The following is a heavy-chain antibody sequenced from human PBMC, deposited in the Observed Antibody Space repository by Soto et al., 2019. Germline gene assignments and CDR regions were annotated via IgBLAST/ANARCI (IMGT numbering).Heavy chain of an antibody. CDR2: IWYDGSNK. Sequence: GSLRLSCAASGFTFSSYGMHWVRQAPGKGLEWVAVIWYDGSNKYYADSVKGRFTISRDNSKNTLYLQMNSLRAEDTAVYYCARGYYDSSGPFDYWGQGTLVTVSS. CDR1: GFTFSSYG. CDR3: ARGYYDSSGPFDY. D-gene: IGHD3-22*01. V-gene: IGHV3-33*01. J-gene: IGHJ4*02.